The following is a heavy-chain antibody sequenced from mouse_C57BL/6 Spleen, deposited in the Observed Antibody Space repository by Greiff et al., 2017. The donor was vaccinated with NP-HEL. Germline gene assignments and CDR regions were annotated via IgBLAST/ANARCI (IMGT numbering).Heavy chain of an antibody. CDR3: AREGDYDWFAY. Sequence: EVQGVESGGGLVKPGGSLKLSCAASGFTFSSYAMSWVCQTPEKRLEWVATISDGGSYTYYPDNVKGRFTISRDNAKNNLYLQMSHLKSEDTAMYYCAREGDYDWFAYWGQGTLVTVSA. CDR1: GFTFSSYA. CDR2: ISDGGSYT. J-gene: IGHJ3*01. D-gene: IGHD2-4*01. V-gene: IGHV5-4*01.